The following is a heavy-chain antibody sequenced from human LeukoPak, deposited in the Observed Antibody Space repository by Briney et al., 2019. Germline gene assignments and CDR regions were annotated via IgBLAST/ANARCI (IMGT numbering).Heavy chain of an antibody. Sequence: TSETLSLTCTVSGVSISSYYWSWVRQPPGKGREWIGYIYYSGSTNYNPSLKSRVTISVDTSKNQFSLRLTSVTAADTAVYYCAREQQLYNWFDPWGQGTLVTVSS. CDR1: GVSISSYY. D-gene: IGHD6-13*01. V-gene: IGHV4-59*01. CDR3: AREQQLYNWFDP. CDR2: IYYSGST. J-gene: IGHJ5*02.